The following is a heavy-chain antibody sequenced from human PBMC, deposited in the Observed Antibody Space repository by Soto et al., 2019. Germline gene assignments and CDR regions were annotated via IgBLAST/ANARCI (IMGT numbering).Heavy chain of an antibody. Sequence: PGGSLRLSCAASGFPFSDYYMDWVRQLPGMGLEWVGRTRNKANNYAAEYAPSVRGRFTISRHDSEDSMFLQLNSLKTEDTAVYYCARDTGGSYDFWGQGALVTVSS. CDR3: ARDTGGSYDF. CDR1: GFPFSDYY. CDR2: TRNKANNYAA. V-gene: IGHV3-72*01. J-gene: IGHJ4*02. D-gene: IGHD1-26*01.